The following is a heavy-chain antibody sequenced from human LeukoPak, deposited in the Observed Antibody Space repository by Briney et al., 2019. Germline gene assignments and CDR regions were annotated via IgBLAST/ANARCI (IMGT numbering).Heavy chain of an antibody. D-gene: IGHD3-22*01. CDR3: AKSRFYYDSSGPFDY. CDR1: GFTFDDYA. Sequence: PGRSLRLSCAASGFTFDDYAMHWVRQAPGKGPEWVSGISWNSGSIGYADSVKGRFTISRDNAKNSLYLRMNSLRAEDMALYYCAKSRFYYDSSGPFDYWGQGTLVTVSS. CDR2: ISWNSGSI. J-gene: IGHJ4*02. V-gene: IGHV3-9*03.